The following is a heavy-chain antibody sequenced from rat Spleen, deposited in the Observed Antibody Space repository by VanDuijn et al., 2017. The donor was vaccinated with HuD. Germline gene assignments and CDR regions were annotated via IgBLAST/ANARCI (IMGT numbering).Heavy chain of an antibody. Sequence: QVQLKESGPGLVQPSQTLSLTCTVSGLSLTSNTVSWIRQPPGKGLEWMGVIWSNGGTDYNSAIKSRLSISRDTSKSQFFLKITSLQTTDTDMYVCARVRNYDVMEAWGQRASVTVSS. CDR1: GLSLTSNT. V-gene: IGHV2-47*01. J-gene: IGHJ4*01. CDR2: IWSNGGT. CDR3: ARVRNYDVMEA.